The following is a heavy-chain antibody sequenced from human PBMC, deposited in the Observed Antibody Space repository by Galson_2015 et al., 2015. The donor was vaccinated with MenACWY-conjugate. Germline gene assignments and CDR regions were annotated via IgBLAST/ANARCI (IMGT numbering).Heavy chain of an antibody. CDR3: ARTLNSGSYLDY. J-gene: IGHJ4*02. D-gene: IGHD1-26*01. Sequence: SLRLSCAASGFTFSTYWMHWVRQAPGKGLVWVSRINSDGTTTTYADSVKGRFTISRDNAKNTLYVQMNSLRAEDTAVHYCARTLNSGSYLDYWGQGTLVTVSS. CDR1: GFTFSTYW. CDR2: INSDGTTT. V-gene: IGHV3-74*01.